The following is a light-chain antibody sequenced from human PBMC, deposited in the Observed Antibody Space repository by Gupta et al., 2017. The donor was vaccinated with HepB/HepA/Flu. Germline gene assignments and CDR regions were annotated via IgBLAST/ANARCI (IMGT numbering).Light chain of an antibody. CDR2: AAS. CDR1: QSISSY. Sequence: DIQMTQSPSSLSASVGDRVTITCRASQSISSYLNWYQQKPGKAPKLLIYAASSLQSGVPSRFSGSGSGIDFTLTISSLQPEDFATYYCQQSDSTPLTFGQGTKLEIK. J-gene: IGKJ2*01. V-gene: IGKV1-39*01. CDR3: QQSDSTPLT.